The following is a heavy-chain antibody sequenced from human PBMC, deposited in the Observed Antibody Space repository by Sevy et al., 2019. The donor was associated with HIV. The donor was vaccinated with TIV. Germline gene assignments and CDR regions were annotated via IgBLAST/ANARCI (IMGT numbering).Heavy chain of an antibody. CDR1: GFTFSSYA. CDR3: ATRGKYYDSSGDYFGLDV. J-gene: IGHJ6*02. Sequence: GGSLRLSRAASGFTFSSYAMTWVRQAPGKGLEWVSIITGSGGDTYYADSVKGRFTIFRDNSKNTLYLQMNSLRAEDTAIYYCATRGKYYDSSGDYFGLDVWGQGTTVTVSS. D-gene: IGHD3-22*01. CDR2: ITGSGGDT. V-gene: IGHV3-23*01.